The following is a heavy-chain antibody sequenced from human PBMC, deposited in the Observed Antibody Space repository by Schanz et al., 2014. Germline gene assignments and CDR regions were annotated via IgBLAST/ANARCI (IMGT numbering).Heavy chain of an antibody. CDR3: AKKVPAYNPFDS. V-gene: IGHV3-23*04. CDR2: ISGSGGST. Sequence: VQLVDSGGGLVEPGGSLRLSCAASGFSFSSYAMGWVRQARGKGLEWVSAISGSGGSTYYAESVKGRFTISRDNSKNTLYLQMDSLRAEDTAVYFCAKKVPAYNPFDSWGQGTLVTVSS. D-gene: IGHD1-1*01. CDR1: GFSFSSYA. J-gene: IGHJ4*02.